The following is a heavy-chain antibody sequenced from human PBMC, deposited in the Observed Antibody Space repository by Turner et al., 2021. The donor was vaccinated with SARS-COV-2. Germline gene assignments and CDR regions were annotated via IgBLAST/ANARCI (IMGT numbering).Heavy chain of an antibody. CDR1: GGTFSSYA. J-gene: IGHJ6*02. V-gene: IGHV1-2*02. D-gene: IGHD5-18*01. CDR2: INPNSGGT. CDR3: ARSRYTYGSYYYYGMDV. Sequence: QVQVVQSGAEVKKPGSSVKVSCKASGGTFSSYAISWVRQAPGQGLEWMGWINPNSGGTNYAQKFQGRVTMTWDTSISTAYMELSRLRSDDTAVYYCARSRYTYGSYYYYGMDVWGQGTTVTVSS.